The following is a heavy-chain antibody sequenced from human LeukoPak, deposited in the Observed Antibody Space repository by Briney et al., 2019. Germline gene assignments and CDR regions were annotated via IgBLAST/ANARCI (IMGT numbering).Heavy chain of an antibody. V-gene: IGHV3-48*03. D-gene: IGHD3-10*01. Sequence: GGSLRLSCVASGFTFSSYEMNWVRQAPGKGLEWVSYISNSGSTTYYADSVKGRFTISRDNAKNSLYLQMNSLRAEDTAVYYCARDWRHRDYGSGSLDYWGQGAPVTVSS. J-gene: IGHJ4*02. CDR3: ARDWRHRDYGSGSLDY. CDR1: GFTFSSYE. CDR2: ISNSGSTT.